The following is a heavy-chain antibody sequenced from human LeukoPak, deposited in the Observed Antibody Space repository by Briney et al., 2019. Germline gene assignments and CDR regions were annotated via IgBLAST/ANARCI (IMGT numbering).Heavy chain of an antibody. D-gene: IGHD3-10*01. V-gene: IGHV4-59*01. CDR2: ISYSGST. J-gene: IGHJ4*02. CDR3: ARVRYYGSGSNYNAVDPYYFDY. Sequence: SETLSLTCTVSGGSINSFYWSWIRQPPGKGLEWIGYISYSGSTDYNPSLKSRVTISADTSENQFSLKLISVTAADTAVYYCARVRYYGSGSNYNAVDPYYFDYWGQGTLVTVSS. CDR1: GGSINSFY.